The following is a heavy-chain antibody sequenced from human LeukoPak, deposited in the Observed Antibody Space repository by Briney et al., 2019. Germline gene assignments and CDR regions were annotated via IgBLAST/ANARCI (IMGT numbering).Heavy chain of an antibody. V-gene: IGHV3-7*01. CDR2: IKQDGSEK. D-gene: IGHD1-14*01. CDR1: GFTFPTYW. J-gene: IGHJ4*02. CDR3: VTYSGGIKSPGYY. Sequence: GGSLRLSCAASGFTFPTYWMSWVRQAPGKGLEWVANIKQDGSEKYYVDSVKGRFTIPRDNAKNSLYLQMNSLRVEDTADYYCVTYSGGIKSPGYYWGQGTLVTVSS.